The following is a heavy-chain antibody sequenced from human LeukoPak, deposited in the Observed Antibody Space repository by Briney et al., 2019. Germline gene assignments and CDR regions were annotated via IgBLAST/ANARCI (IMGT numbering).Heavy chain of an antibody. J-gene: IGHJ4*02. V-gene: IGHV3-66*02. CDR3: ARGSAYSH. D-gene: IGHD3-22*01. Sequence: GGSLRLSCAASGFTVSTNYMSWVRQAPGKGLEWVSVIYSGGSTYYADSVKGRFTISRDNSKNMSYLQMSSLRAEDTAVYYCARGSAYSHWGQGTLVTVSS. CDR2: IYSGGST. CDR1: GFTVSTNY.